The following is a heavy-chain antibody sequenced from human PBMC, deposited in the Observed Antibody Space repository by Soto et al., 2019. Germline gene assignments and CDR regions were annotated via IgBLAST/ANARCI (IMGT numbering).Heavy chain of an antibody. J-gene: IGHJ5*02. D-gene: IGHD3-3*01. CDR3: ARDGLPDDFRSGGYWFDP. CDR2: ISGSGAST. V-gene: IGHV3-23*01. Sequence: RGSLRLSCAASGFTFSSYALSCVRQAPGKGLEWFSAISGSGASTYYADSVKGRFTISRDNSKNTLYLQMNSLRAEDTGVYYCARDGLPDDFRSGGYWFDPWGQGTQVTVSS. CDR1: GFTFSSYA.